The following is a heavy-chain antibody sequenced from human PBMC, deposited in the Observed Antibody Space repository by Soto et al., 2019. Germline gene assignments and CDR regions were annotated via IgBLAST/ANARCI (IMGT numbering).Heavy chain of an antibody. CDR3: AYSSTPFDY. CDR2: LKNDGSGT. CDR1: GFDLSSNW. Sequence: GGSLRLSCVASGFDLSSNWMHWVRQAPGKGLEWVSALKNDGSGTFYADSVKGRFTISRDNAKNTVYLQMNSLRAEDTAVYYCAYSSTPFDYWGQGTLVTVSS. J-gene: IGHJ4*02. D-gene: IGHD6-13*01. V-gene: IGHV3-74*01.